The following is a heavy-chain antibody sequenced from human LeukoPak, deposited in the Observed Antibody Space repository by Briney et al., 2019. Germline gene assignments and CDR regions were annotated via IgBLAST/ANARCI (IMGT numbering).Heavy chain of an antibody. D-gene: IGHD4-23*01. Sequence: GVSLRLSCAASGFTFSSYGMHWVRQAPGKGREWVAVIWYDGSNKHYADAVKGRFTISRDNSNNTLYLQMTSLRAEDTAVYYCARDSQLPYCYYYMDVWGKGTTVTVSS. V-gene: IGHV3-33*01. CDR1: GFTFSSYG. J-gene: IGHJ6*03. CDR2: IWYDGSNK. CDR3: ARDSQLPYCYYYMDV.